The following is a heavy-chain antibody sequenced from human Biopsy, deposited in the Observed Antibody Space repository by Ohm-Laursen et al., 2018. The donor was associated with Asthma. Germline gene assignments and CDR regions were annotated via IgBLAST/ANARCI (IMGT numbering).Heavy chain of an antibody. Sequence: GTLSLTCTVSGGSVSTGSYYWSWIRQPPGKGLEWLGYIYYAGSDNYNPSLKSRVTISVDTSKNQFSLRLNSVTAADTAVYYCARGPNYHGSGRAPIGMDVWGQGTTVTVSS. CDR3: ARGPNYHGSGRAPIGMDV. CDR1: GGSVSTGSYY. J-gene: IGHJ6*02. V-gene: IGHV4-61*01. D-gene: IGHD3-10*01. CDR2: IYYAGSD.